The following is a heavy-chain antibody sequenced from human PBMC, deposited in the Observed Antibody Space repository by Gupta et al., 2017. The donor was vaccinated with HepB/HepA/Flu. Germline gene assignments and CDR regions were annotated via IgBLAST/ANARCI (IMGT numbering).Heavy chain of an antibody. CDR1: RFTVSSSY. Sequence: EVQLVESGGGLVQPGGSLTLSCAASRFTVSSSYMSWVRQAPGKGLEWVSVIYSGGSTYYADSVKGRFTITRDNSKNTLYLEMNSLRAEDTAVYYCARGKGSSVFFDYWGQGTLVTGSS. D-gene: IGHD3-10*01. J-gene: IGHJ4*02. CDR2: IYSGGST. V-gene: IGHV3-66*01. CDR3: ARGKGSSVFFDY.